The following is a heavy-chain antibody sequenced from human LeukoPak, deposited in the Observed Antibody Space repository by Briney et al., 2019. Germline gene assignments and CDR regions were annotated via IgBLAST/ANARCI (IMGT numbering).Heavy chain of an antibody. Sequence: ASVKVSYKASGYTFTGYYMHWVRQAPGQGLECMGWINPNSGGTNYAQKFQGRVTMTRDTSTSTVYMELSSLRSEDTAVYYCARDLTDYYDSSGYEYWGQGTLVTVSS. J-gene: IGHJ4*02. CDR3: ARDLTDYYDSSGYEY. V-gene: IGHV1-2*02. CDR2: INPNSGGT. D-gene: IGHD3-22*01. CDR1: GYTFTGYY.